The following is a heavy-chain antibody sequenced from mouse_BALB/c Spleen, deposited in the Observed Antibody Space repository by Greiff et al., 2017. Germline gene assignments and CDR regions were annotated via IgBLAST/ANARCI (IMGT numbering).Heavy chain of an antibody. CDR3: AREVPFFDY. CDR2: INSNGGST. V-gene: IGHV5-6-3*01. J-gene: IGHJ2*01. CDR1: GFTFSSYG. Sequence: EVKLMESGGGLVQPGGSLKLSCAASGFTFSSYGMSWVRQTPDKRLELVATINSNGGSTYYPDSVKGRFTISRDNAKNTLYLQMSSLKSEDTAMYYCAREVPFFDYWGQGTTLTVSS.